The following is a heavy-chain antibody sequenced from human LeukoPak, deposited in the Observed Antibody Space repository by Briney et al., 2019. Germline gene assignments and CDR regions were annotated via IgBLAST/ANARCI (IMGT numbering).Heavy chain of an antibody. CDR1: GFTFSSYE. CDR3: ARTLGGSWSTFDY. D-gene: IGHD6-13*01. V-gene: IGHV3-48*03. J-gene: IGHJ4*02. CDR2: ISSSGSTI. Sequence: GGSLRLSCAASGFTFSSYEMNWVRQAPGKGLEWVSYISSSGSTIYYADSVKGRFTISRDNAKNSLYLQMNSLRAEDTAVYYCARTLGGSWSTFDYWGQGTLVTVSS.